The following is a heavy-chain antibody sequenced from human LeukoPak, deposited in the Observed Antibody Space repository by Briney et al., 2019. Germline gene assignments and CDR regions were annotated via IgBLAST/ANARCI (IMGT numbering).Heavy chain of an antibody. CDR1: GFTFSV. V-gene: IGHV3-30*12. CDR2: IRHDGTNK. J-gene: IGHJ6*02. Sequence: GGSLRLSCAASGFTFSVMHWVRQAPGKGLEWVALIRHDGTNKNYADSVKGRFTISGDNSENTLYLQMNSLTAEDTAVYYCARSDVVYYGMDVWGQGTTVTVSS. D-gene: IGHD2-21*01. CDR3: ARSDVVYYGMDV.